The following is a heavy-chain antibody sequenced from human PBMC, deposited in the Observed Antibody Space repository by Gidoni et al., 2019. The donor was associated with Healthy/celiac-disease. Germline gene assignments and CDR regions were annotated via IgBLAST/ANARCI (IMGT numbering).Heavy chain of an antibody. CDR1: GGSISSSSYY. CDR3: AGEKMSLYYYGSGSYRDWFDP. J-gene: IGHJ5*02. V-gene: IGHV4-39*02. Sequence: QLQLQESGPGLVKPSETLSLTCTVSGGSISSSSYYWGWIRQPPGKGLEWIGSIYYSGSTYYNPSLKSRVTISVDTSKNQFSLKLSSVTAADTAVYYCAGEKMSLYYYGSGSYRDWFDPWGQGTLVTVSS. D-gene: IGHD3-10*01. CDR2: IYYSGST.